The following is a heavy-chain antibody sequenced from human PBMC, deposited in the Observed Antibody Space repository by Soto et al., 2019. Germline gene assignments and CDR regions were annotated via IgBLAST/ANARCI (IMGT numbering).Heavy chain of an antibody. J-gene: IGHJ4*02. D-gene: IGHD2-21*02. Sequence: ASVKVSCKASGKTLAGYYMHWVRQAPGQGLEWMGWINPNSGGTNYAQKFQGRVTMTRDTSISTAYMELSSLRSDDTAVYYCAREIYGDNGGFDYWGQGTLVTVSS. CDR1: GKTLAGYY. V-gene: IGHV1-2*02. CDR3: AREIYGDNGGFDY. CDR2: INPNSGGT.